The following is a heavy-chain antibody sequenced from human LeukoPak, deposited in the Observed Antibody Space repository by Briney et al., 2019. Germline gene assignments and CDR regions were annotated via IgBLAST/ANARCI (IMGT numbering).Heavy chain of an antibody. D-gene: IGHD3-22*01. CDR3: ASAGDNSAYYPPIFDY. Sequence: GGSLRLSCAASGFTFSSYAMSWVRQAPGKGLEWVSGISGGGGSTFYADSVKGRFTISRDNSKNTLYLQMNSLRAEDTAVYYCASAGDNSAYYPPIFDYWGPGTLVTVSS. J-gene: IGHJ4*02. CDR1: GFTFSSYA. CDR2: ISGGGGST. V-gene: IGHV3-23*01.